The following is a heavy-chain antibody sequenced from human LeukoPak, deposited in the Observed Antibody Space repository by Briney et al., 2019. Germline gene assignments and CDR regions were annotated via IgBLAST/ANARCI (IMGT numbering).Heavy chain of an antibody. Sequence: GGSLRLSCAASGFTFSSYAMSWVRQAPGKGLEWVSAISGSGGSTYYADSVKGRFTISRDNSKNTLYLQMNSLRAEDTAVYYCAKDLGSSSLSGYVDFDYWGQGTLVTVSS. V-gene: IGHV3-23*01. J-gene: IGHJ4*02. CDR1: GFTFSSYA. CDR2: ISGSGGST. CDR3: AKDLGSSSLSGYVDFDY. D-gene: IGHD5-12*01.